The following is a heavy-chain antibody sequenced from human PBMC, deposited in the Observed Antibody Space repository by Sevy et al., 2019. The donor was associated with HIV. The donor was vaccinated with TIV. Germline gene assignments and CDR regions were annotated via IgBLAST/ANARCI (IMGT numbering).Heavy chain of an antibody. CDR2: ISSASSYI. J-gene: IGHJ6*02. Sequence: GGSLRLSCAASAFTFSGYSMSWVRQAPGKGLEWVSSISSASSYIYYADSVKGRFAISRDNAKNSLYLQINSLRAEDTAVYYCAGDRGVGTSSYGLDVWGQGTTVTVSS. CDR1: AFTFSGYS. D-gene: IGHD3-10*01. V-gene: IGHV3-21*01. CDR3: AGDRGVGTSSYGLDV.